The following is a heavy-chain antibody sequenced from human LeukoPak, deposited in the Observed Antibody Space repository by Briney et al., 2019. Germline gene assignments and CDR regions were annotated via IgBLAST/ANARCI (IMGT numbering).Heavy chain of an antibody. CDR3: ARVLWFGEFWYYFDY. CDR2: IYYSGST. CDR1: GGSISSYY. Sequence: SETLSLTCTVSGGSISSYYWSWIRQPPGKGLEWIGYIYYSGSTNYNPSLKSRVTISVDTSKNQFSLKLSSVTPADTAVYYCARVLWFGEFWYYFDYWGQGTLVTVSS. V-gene: IGHV4-59*01. J-gene: IGHJ4*02. D-gene: IGHD3-10*01.